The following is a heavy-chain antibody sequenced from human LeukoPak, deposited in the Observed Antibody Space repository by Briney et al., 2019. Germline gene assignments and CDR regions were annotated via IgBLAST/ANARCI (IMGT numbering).Heavy chain of an antibody. V-gene: IGHV3-23*01. CDR2: ISGSGGST. CDR1: GFTFSSYA. D-gene: IGHD2-2*01. Sequence: GGSLRLSCAASGFTFSSYATSWVRQAPGKGLEWVSAISGSGGSTYYADSVKGRFTISRDNSKNTLYLQMNSLRAEDTAVYYCAKDTDIVVVPAAGGWFDPWGQGTLVTVSS. CDR3: AKDTDIVVVPAAGGWFDP. J-gene: IGHJ5*02.